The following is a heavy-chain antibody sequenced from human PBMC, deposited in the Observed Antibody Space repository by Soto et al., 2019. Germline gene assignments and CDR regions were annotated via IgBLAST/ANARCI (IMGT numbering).Heavy chain of an antibody. CDR1: GFTFDDYA. Sequence: GGSLRLYCAASGFTFDDYAMHWVRQAPGKGLEWVSGISWNRDSIGYADYVKGRFTISRDNAKNSLYLQMNSLRAEDTALYYCAKDITYYYDSSGYYHNYFDYWGQGTLVTVSS. CDR2: ISWNRDSI. D-gene: IGHD3-22*01. CDR3: AKDITYYYDSSGYYHNYFDY. J-gene: IGHJ4*02. V-gene: IGHV3-9*01.